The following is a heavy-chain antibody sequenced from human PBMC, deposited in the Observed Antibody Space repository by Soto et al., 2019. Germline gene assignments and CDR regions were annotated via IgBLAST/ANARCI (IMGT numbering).Heavy chain of an antibody. J-gene: IGHJ5*02. CDR3: ASCGIGAAAGWGYNWFDP. Sequence: QVQLVQSGAEVKKPGSSVKVSCKASGGTFSSYAISWVRQAPGQGLEWMGVIIPIFGTANYAQKFQGRVTITADESTSTAYMELSSLRSADTAVYYCASCGIGAAAGWGYNWFDPWGQGTLVTVSS. CDR2: IIPIFGTA. CDR1: GGTFSSYA. V-gene: IGHV1-69*01. D-gene: IGHD6-13*01.